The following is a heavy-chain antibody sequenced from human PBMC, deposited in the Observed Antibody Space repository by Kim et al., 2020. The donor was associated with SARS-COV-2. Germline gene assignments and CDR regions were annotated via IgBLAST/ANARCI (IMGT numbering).Heavy chain of an antibody. J-gene: IGHJ6*02. CDR2: ISYDGSNK. CDR3: ARDHRDIQLWPVVNYYGMDV. CDR1: GFTFSSYA. V-gene: IGHV3-30*04. Sequence: GGSLRLSCAASGFTFSSYAMHWVRQAPGKGLEWVAVISYDGSNKYYADSVKGRFTISRDNSKNTLYLQMNSLRAEDTAVYYCARDHRDIQLWPVVNYYGMDVWGQGTTVTVSS. D-gene: IGHD5-18*01.